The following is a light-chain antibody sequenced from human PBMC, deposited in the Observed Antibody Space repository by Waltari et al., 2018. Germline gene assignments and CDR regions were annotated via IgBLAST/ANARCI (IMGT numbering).Light chain of an antibody. J-gene: IGLJ1*01. Sequence: QSALTQPASVSGSPGQSITISCTGTSSDVGLYDYVSWYQHHPGKAPQLVIYDVSYRPSGISTRFSASKSGNTASLTISGLQAEDEADYYCTSYTGSSTRYVFGTGTKVTVL. CDR1: SSDVGLYDY. V-gene: IGLV2-14*01. CDR3: TSYTGSSTRYV. CDR2: DVS.